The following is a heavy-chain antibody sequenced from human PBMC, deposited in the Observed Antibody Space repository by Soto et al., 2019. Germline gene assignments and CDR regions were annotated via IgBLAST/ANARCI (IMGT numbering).Heavy chain of an antibody. V-gene: IGHV3-9*01. Sequence: PGGSLRLSCAASGFTFDDYAMHWVRQAPGKGLEWVSGISWNSGSIGYADSVKGRFTISRDNAKNSLYLQMNSLRAEDTALYYCARSEFDYDILTGYSSHFGYWGQGTLVTVSS. J-gene: IGHJ4*02. D-gene: IGHD3-9*01. CDR3: ARSEFDYDILTGYSSHFGY. CDR1: GFTFDDYA. CDR2: ISWNSGSI.